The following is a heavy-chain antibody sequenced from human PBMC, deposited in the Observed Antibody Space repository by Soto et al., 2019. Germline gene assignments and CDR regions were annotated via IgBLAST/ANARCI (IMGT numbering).Heavy chain of an antibody. J-gene: IGHJ6*02. D-gene: IGHD3-3*01. CDR1: GFTFSSYE. CDR2: ISSSGITI. V-gene: IGHV3-48*03. CDR3: ARDRLRGVDYYYGMDV. Sequence: GGSLRLSCAASGFTFSSYEMNWVRQAPGKGLEWVSYISSSGITIYYADSVKGRFTISRDNAKNSLYLQMNSLRAEDTAIYYCARDRLRGVDYYYGMDVWGQGTTVTVSS.